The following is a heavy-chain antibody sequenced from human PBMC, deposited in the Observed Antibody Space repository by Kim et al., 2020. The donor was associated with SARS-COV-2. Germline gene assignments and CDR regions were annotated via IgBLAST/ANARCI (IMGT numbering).Heavy chain of an antibody. J-gene: IGHJ3*02. D-gene: IGHD6-19*01. CDR1: GFAFDDYA. V-gene: IGHV3-9*01. CDR2: ITWNSGRI. CDR3: AKVGSSSGWSINAFDI. Sequence: GGSLRLSCAASGFAFDDYAIHWVRQAPGMGLEWVSSITWNSGRIDYADSVWGRFTVTRDNAKNSLYLQVNSLRTEDKAVKYCAKVGSSSGWSINAFDIWGQGTRVTVSS.